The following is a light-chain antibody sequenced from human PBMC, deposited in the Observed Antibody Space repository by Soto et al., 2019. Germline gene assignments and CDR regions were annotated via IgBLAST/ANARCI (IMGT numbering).Light chain of an antibody. Sequence: EIVLTQSPATLSLSPGERATLSCRASQSVTSYLAWYQQKPGQAPRLLIYDASNRATGIPARFSGSGSGTDFNLTISSLEPEDVAVYYCQQRSNWPQLTFGGGTKVEIK. CDR2: DAS. V-gene: IGKV3-11*01. CDR3: QQRSNWPQLT. J-gene: IGKJ4*01. CDR1: QSVTSY.